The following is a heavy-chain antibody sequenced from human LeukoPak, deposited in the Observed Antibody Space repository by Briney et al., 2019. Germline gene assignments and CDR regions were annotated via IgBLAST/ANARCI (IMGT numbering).Heavy chain of an antibody. J-gene: IGHJ6*02. V-gene: IGHV1-24*01. CDR3: ATDGYSSSWYYYYGMDV. D-gene: IGHD6-13*01. CDR1: GYTLTELS. Sequence: ASVKVSCTVSGYTLTELSMHWVRQAPGKGLEWMGGFDPEDGETIYAQKFQGRATMTEDTSTDTAYMELSSLRSEDTAVYYCATDGYSSSWYYYYGMDVWGQGTTVTVSS. CDR2: FDPEDGET.